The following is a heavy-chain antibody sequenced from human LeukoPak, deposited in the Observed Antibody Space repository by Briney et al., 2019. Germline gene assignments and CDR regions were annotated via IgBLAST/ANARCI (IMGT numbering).Heavy chain of an antibody. J-gene: IGHJ4*02. CDR2: IYHTGNT. CDR1: GITLSNYG. D-gene: IGHD2-2*02. Sequence: GSLRLSCVVSGITLSNYGMSWIRQPPGKGLEWIGSIYHTGNTFYDPSFNSRVTISVDTSKNQFSLSLSSVTAADTAVYYCARYCSSTTCYTRGGDYWGQGTLVTVSS. V-gene: IGHV4-38-2*01. CDR3: ARYCSSTTCYTRGGDY.